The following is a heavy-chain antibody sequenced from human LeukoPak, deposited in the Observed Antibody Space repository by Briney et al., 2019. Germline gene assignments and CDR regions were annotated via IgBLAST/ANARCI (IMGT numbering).Heavy chain of an antibody. D-gene: IGHD2-2*01. V-gene: IGHV3-48*02. CDR2: ISSGSSTK. CDR1: GFTFSSYS. J-gene: IGHJ4*02. Sequence: PGGSLRLSCAASGFTFSSYSMNWVRQAPGKGLEWVSYISSGSSTKYYADSVKGRFTISRDNAKNSLYLQMNSLRDEDTAVYYCARKFDRQLNLDYWGQGTLVTDSS. CDR3: ARKFDRQLNLDY.